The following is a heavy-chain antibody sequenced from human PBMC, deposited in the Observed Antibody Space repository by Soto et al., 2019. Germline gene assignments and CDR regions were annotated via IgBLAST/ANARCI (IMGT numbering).Heavy chain of an antibody. CDR3: LRKEGTH. D-gene: IGHD3-10*01. CDR2: IYNNGNT. J-gene: IGHJ4*02. Sequence: QVQLQESGPGLVKPSETLSLTCTVSGGSISFDHWSWIRQTPGKGLEWIGNIYNNGNTNYSPSLKRRVTLSVDPSKNQFSLKLNSVTAADTAVYYCLRKEGTHWGQGTRVIVSS. CDR1: GGSISFDH. V-gene: IGHV4-59*01.